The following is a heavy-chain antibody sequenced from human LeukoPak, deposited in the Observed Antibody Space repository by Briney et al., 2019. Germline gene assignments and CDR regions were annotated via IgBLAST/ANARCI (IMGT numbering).Heavy chain of an antibody. CDR3: ARAHTYYYDSRGAYFDY. V-gene: IGHV4-34*01. CDR1: GGSFSGYY. D-gene: IGHD3-22*01. Sequence: PSETLSLTCAVYGGSFSGYYWSWIRQPPGKGLEWIGEINHSGSTNYNPSLKSRVTISVDTSKNQFSLKLSSVTAADTAVYYCARAHTYYYDSRGAYFDYWGQGTLVTVSS. J-gene: IGHJ4*02. CDR2: INHSGST.